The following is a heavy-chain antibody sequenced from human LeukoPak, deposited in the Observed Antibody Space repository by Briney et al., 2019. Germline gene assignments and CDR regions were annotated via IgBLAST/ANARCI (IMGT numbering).Heavy chain of an antibody. CDR2: INHSGNT. CDR1: GGSFSDYY. J-gene: IGHJ6*03. CDR3: ARISSGWPHYYMDV. D-gene: IGHD6-19*01. V-gene: IGHV4-34*01. Sequence: SETLSLTCAVYGGSFSDYYWSWIRQPPGKGLEWIGEINHSGNTNYNPSLKSRVTTSVDTSKNQFSLNPISVTAADTAVYYCARISSGWPHYYMDVWGKGTTVTVSS.